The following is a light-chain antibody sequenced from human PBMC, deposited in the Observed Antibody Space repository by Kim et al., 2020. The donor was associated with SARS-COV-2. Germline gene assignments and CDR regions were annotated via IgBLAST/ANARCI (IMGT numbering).Light chain of an antibody. V-gene: IGKV2-28*01. Sequence: DIVMTQSPLSLPVTPGEPASISCRSSQSLLHSNGYNYLDWYLQKPGQSPQLLIYLGSNRASGVPDRFSGSGSGTDFTLKISRVEAEYVGVYYCMQALQTPRTFRQGTKLEI. CDR1: QSLLHSNGYNY. CDR3: MQALQTPRT. CDR2: LGS. J-gene: IGKJ2*01.